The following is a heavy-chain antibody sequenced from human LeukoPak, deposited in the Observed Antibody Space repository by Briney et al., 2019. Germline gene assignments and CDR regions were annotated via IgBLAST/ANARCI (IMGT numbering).Heavy chain of an antibody. D-gene: IGHD7-27*01. Sequence: ASVKVSFKASGYTFTGYCMHWVRQAPGQGLEWMGWINPNSGGTNYAQKFQGRVTMTRDTSISTAYMELSRLRSDDTAVYYCARDRAGVSDYWGQGTLVTVSS. CDR1: GYTFTGYC. CDR2: INPNSGGT. CDR3: ARDRAGVSDY. J-gene: IGHJ4*02. V-gene: IGHV1-2*02.